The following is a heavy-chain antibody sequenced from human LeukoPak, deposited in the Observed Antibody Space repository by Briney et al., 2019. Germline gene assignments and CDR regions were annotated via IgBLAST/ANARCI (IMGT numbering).Heavy chain of an antibody. CDR1: GGSISSYY. V-gene: IGHV4-4*07. CDR3: ARVPGYSYGYVNYYYYGMDV. CDR2: IYTSGST. J-gene: IGHJ6*02. D-gene: IGHD5-18*01. Sequence: SETLSLTCTVSGGSISSYYWSWIRQPAGKGLEWIGRIYTSGSTNYNPSLKSRVTISVDTSKNQFSLKLSSVTAADTAVYYCARVPGYSYGYVNYYYYGMDVWGQGTTVTVSS.